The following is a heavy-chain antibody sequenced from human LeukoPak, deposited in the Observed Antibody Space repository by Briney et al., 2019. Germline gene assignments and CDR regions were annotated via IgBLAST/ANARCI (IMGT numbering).Heavy chain of an antibody. D-gene: IGHD3-10*02. CDR1: GFTFSSYE. CDR3: AELGITIIGGV. J-gene: IGHJ6*04. Sequence: GGSLRLSCAASGFTFSSYEMNWVRQAPGKGLEWVSYIRCNGSTIYYADSVKGRFTISRDNPKNPLYLQMNSLRAEDTAVYYWAELGITIIGGVWGKGTTVTISS. V-gene: IGHV3-48*03. CDR2: IRCNGSTI.